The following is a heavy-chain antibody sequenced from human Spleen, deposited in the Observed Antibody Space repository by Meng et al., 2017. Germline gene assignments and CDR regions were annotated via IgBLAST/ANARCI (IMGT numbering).Heavy chain of an antibody. CDR3: ARDSDSSGWYENAFDI. Sequence: GESLKISCAASGFTFSSYAMSWVRQAPGKGLEWVSAISSSGSTIYYADSVKGRFTISRDNAKNSLYLQMNSLRAEDTAVYYCARDSDSSGWYENAFDIWGQGTMVTVSS. D-gene: IGHD6-19*01. CDR1: GFTFSSYA. J-gene: IGHJ3*02. CDR2: ISSSGSTI. V-gene: IGHV3-48*03.